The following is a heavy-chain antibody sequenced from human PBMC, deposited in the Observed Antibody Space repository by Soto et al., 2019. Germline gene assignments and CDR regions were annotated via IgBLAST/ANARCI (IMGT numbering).Heavy chain of an antibody. CDR1: GFTFSDNW. V-gene: IGHV3-74*01. CDR3: TRGGTRTTYWGLFDS. D-gene: IGHD7-27*01. Sequence: EVKVVESGGGLVQPGGSLRLSCAASGFTFSDNWMHWVRQPPGKGPVWVSRISGDASATSYADSVKGRCTISRDSAKNTVYLQMESLRVEDTAVYYCTRGGTRTTYWGLFDSWGQGTLVTVSS. CDR2: ISGDASAT. J-gene: IGHJ4*02.